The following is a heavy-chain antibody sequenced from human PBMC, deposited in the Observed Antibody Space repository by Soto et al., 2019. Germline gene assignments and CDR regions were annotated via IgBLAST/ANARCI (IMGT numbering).Heavy chain of an antibody. CDR1: GGTFSSYA. V-gene: IGHV1-69*01. CDR3: ARSIVGATRGYYFDY. Sequence: QVQLVQSGAEVKKPGSSVKVSCKASGGTFSSYATSWVRQAPGQGLEWMGGIIPIFGTANYAQKFQGRVTITADESTSTAYMELSRLRSEDTAVYYCARSIVGATRGYYFDYWGQGTLVTVSS. D-gene: IGHD1-26*01. CDR2: IIPIFGTA. J-gene: IGHJ4*02.